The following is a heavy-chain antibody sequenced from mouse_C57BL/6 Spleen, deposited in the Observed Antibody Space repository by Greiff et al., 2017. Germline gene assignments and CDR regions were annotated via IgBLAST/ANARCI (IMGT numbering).Heavy chain of an antibody. CDR2: ISSGSSTI. V-gene: IGHV5-17*01. J-gene: IGHJ1*03. CDR1: GFTFSDYG. Sequence: EVQLQESGGGLVKPGGSLKLSCAASGFTFSDYGMHWVRQAPEKGLEWVAYISSGSSTIYYADTVKGRITISRDKAKNTLFLQMTSLRSEDTAMYYCATYDYDWYFDVWGTGTTGTVAA. D-gene: IGHD2-4*01. CDR3: ATYDYDWYFDV.